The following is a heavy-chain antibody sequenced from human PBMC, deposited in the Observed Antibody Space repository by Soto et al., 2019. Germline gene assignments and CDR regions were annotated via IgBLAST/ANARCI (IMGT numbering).Heavy chain of an antibody. V-gene: IGHV1-69*13. CDR2: IIPIFGTA. D-gene: IGHD6-13*01. CDR3: ARRPMAATVSYCFDY. CDR1: GGTFSNYD. J-gene: IGHJ4*02. Sequence: SVKVSCKASGGTFSNYDISWVRQAPGQGLEWMGGIIPIFGTANYAQKFQGRVTITADESTSTAYMELSSLRSEDTAVYYCARRPMAATVSYCFDYWGQGTLVTVCS.